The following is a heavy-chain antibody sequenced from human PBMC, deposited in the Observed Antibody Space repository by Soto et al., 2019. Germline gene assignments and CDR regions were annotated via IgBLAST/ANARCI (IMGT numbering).Heavy chain of an antibody. CDR1: GFTFTSSA. V-gene: IGHV1-58*02. D-gene: IGHD3-3*01. Sequence: GASVKVSCKASGFTFTSSAMQWVRQARGQRLEWIGWIVVGSGNTNYAQKFQERVTITRDMSTSTAYMELSSLRSEDTAVYYCAAASLVGDFCSGYYTGYSLAFDIWGQGTMVTVSS. CDR3: AAASLVGDFCSGYYTGYSLAFDI. J-gene: IGHJ3*02. CDR2: IVVGSGNT.